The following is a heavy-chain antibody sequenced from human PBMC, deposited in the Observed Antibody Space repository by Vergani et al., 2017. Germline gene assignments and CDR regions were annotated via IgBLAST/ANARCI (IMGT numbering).Heavy chain of an antibody. CDR3: ARHRGSGGFFPSSYFYGMDV. V-gene: IGHV4-38-2*01. CDR1: DSSIMTNPY. J-gene: IGHJ6*02. Sequence: QVQLQESGPGLVKPSETLTLTCDVSDSSIMTNPYWGWFRQSPGKGLEWIGCIHHSGDTHYNSSLKSRFSISIVSSSKFSLSLTSVTAADTAIYYCARHRGSGGFFPSSYFYGMDVWGHGTTVTASS. CDR2: IHHSGDT. D-gene: IGHD3-10*01.